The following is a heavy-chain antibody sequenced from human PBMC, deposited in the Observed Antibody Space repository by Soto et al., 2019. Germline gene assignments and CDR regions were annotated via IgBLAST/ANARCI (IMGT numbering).Heavy chain of an antibody. Sequence: SETLSLTCAVYGGSFSGYYWSWIRQPPGKGLEWIGEINHSGSTNYNPSLKSRVTISVDTSKNQFSLKLSSVTAADTAVYYCARGGPVGDIVVVVAATPHYYYMDVWGKGTTVTVSS. V-gene: IGHV4-34*01. CDR1: GGSFSGYY. D-gene: IGHD2-15*01. CDR3: ARGGPVGDIVVVVAATPHYYYMDV. J-gene: IGHJ6*03. CDR2: INHSGST.